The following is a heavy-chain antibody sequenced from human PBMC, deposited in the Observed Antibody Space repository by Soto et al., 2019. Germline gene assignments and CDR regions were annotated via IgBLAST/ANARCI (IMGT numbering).Heavy chain of an antibody. V-gene: IGHV3-74*01. D-gene: IGHD2-21*02. Sequence: EVQLVESGGGLVQPGGSLRLSCAASGFSFSSYWMHWVRHAPGKGLVWVSRIYSDGSSTSYADSVKGRFTISRDNAKNTLYLQMNSLRAEDTAVYYCARGALGVVVTAIPHDYWGQGTLVTVSS. J-gene: IGHJ4*02. CDR3: ARGALGVVVTAIPHDY. CDR2: IYSDGSST. CDR1: GFSFSSYW.